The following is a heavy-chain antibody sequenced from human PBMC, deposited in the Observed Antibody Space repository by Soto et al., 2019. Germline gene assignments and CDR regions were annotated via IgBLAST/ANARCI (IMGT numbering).Heavy chain of an antibody. CDR2: IYYSGST. CDR1: GGSISSGDYY. Sequence: SETLSLTCTVSGGSISSGDYYWSWIRQPPGKGLEWIGYIYYSGSTYYNPSLKSRVTTSVDTSKNQFPLKLSSVTAADTAVYYCARGALAVANYNWFDPWGQGTLVTVSS. D-gene: IGHD6-19*01. CDR3: ARGALAVANYNWFDP. J-gene: IGHJ5*02. V-gene: IGHV4-30-4*01.